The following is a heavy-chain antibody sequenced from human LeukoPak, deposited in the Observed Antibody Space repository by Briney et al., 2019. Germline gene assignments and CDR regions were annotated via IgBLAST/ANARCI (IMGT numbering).Heavy chain of an antibody. D-gene: IGHD5-12*01. CDR1: GGTFSSYA. CDR3: ARDCRPYSGYDSGFDY. Sequence: SVKVSCKASGGTFSSYAISWVRQAPGQGLEWMGGIIPIFGTANYAQKFQGRVTITADESTSTAYMELSSLRSEDTAVYCCARDCRPYSGYDSGFDYWGQGTLVTVSS. CDR2: IIPIFGTA. V-gene: IGHV1-69*13. J-gene: IGHJ4*02.